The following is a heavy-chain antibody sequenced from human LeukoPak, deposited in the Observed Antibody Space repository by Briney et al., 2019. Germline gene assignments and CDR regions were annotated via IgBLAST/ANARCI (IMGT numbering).Heavy chain of an antibody. Sequence: PGGSLRLSCAASGFTFSSYAMSWVRQAPGKGLEWVSVISGSGGTTYYADSVKGRFTISRDNSKNTLSLQMNSLRAEDTAVYYCAKSGGGSLSKSGAYYATIFDFWGQGTLVTVSS. CDR3: AKSGGGSLSKSGAYYATIFDF. V-gene: IGHV3-23*01. D-gene: IGHD3-22*01. CDR2: ISGSGGTT. J-gene: IGHJ4*02. CDR1: GFTFSSYA.